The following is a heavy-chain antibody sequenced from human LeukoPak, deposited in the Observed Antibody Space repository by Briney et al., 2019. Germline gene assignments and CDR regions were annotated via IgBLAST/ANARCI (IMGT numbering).Heavy chain of an antibody. Sequence: SETLSLTCTVSGGSINSYYWSWLRQPAERGLEWIGRIYASGSTNYNPSLKSRVTISVDTSKNQFSLKLSSVTAADTAVYYCARDRDYDGYFDYWGQGTLVTVSS. D-gene: IGHD4-23*01. CDR1: GGSINSYY. CDR3: ARDRDYDGYFDY. V-gene: IGHV4-4*07. J-gene: IGHJ4*02. CDR2: IYASGST.